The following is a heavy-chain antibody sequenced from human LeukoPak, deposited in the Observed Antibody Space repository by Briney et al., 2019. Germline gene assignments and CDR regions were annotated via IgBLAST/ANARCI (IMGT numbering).Heavy chain of an antibody. Sequence: PGGSLRLSCAASGFTFSSYAMSWVRQAPGKGLEWVSSISGSGGGTFYAPSVKGRFTISRDNSKNMLFLQMNGLRAEDTATYYCAKSRSPGYSMGYDPDYWGQGTLVIVST. D-gene: IGHD5-18*01. CDR2: ISGSGGGT. J-gene: IGHJ4*02. V-gene: IGHV3-23*01. CDR3: AKSRSPGYSMGYDPDY. CDR1: GFTFSSYA.